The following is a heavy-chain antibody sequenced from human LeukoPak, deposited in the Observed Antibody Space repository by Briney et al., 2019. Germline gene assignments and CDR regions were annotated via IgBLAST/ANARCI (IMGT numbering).Heavy chain of an antibody. CDR2: IFYSGST. CDR1: GGSISTSNYY. J-gene: IGHJ6*03. CDR3: ARAAYCSSTSCYEGKDYYYYYMDV. Sequence: SETLSLTCTVSGGSISTSNYYWGWIRQPPGKGLEWIGNIFYSGSTYYSPSLKSRVTISVDTSKNQFSLKLSSVTAADTAVYYCARAAYCSSTSCYEGKDYYYYYMDVWGKGTTVTISS. D-gene: IGHD2-2*01. V-gene: IGHV4-39*07.